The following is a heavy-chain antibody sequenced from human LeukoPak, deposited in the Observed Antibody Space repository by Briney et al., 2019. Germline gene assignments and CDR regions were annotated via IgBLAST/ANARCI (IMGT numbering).Heavy chain of an antibody. Sequence: ASVKVSCKASGYTFTSYYMHWVRQAPGQGLEWMGIINPSGGRTSYAQKFQGRVTMTRDTSTSTVYMELSSLRSEDTAVYYCARGSTMVRGAQNWFDPWGQGTLVTVSS. CDR3: ARGSTMVRGAQNWFDP. D-gene: IGHD3-10*01. CDR1: GYTFTSYY. V-gene: IGHV1-46*01. J-gene: IGHJ5*02. CDR2: INPSGGRT.